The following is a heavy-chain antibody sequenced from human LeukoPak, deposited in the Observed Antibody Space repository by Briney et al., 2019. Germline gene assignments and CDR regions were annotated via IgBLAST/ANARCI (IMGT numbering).Heavy chain of an antibody. CDR2: ISGSGGST. CDR1: GFTFDDYA. CDR3: AKDHRKSPKGGGFDY. Sequence: PGRSLRLSCAASGFTFDDYAMHWVRQAPGKGLEWVSGISGSGGSTYYADSVKGRFTISRDNSKNTLYLQMNSLRAEDTAVYYCAKDHRKSPKGGGFDYWGQGTLVTVSS. D-gene: IGHD1-14*01. J-gene: IGHJ4*02. V-gene: IGHV3-23*01.